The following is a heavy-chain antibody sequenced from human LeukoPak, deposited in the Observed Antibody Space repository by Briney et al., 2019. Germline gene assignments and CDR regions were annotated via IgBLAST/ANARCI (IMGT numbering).Heavy chain of an antibody. CDR1: GFTFSSYG. V-gene: IGHV3-33*06. CDR2: IRYDGSNK. CDR3: AKDDGGSPPDAFDI. D-gene: IGHD3-10*01. J-gene: IGHJ3*02. Sequence: GRSLRLSCAASGFTFSSYGMHWVRQAPGKGLEWVAVIRYDGSNKYYADSVKGRFTISRDNSKNTLYLQMNGLRGEDTAVYYCAKDDGGSPPDAFDIWGQGTLVTVSS.